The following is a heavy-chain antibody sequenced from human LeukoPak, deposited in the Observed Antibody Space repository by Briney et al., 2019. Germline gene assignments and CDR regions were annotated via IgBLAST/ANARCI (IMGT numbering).Heavy chain of an antibody. D-gene: IGHD3-3*01. J-gene: IGHJ4*02. CDR1: GGSISSSSYF. CDR2: VHYSGST. V-gene: IGHV4-39*07. Sequence: SETLSLTCSVSGGSISSSSYFWGWIRQPPGKGLEWIASVHYSGSTYYNPSLKSRVTISVDTSKNQFSLKLSSVTAADTAVYYCARDFRGGYNFWSGYYTPYYFDYWGQGTLVTVSS. CDR3: ARDFRGGYNFWSGYYTPYYFDY.